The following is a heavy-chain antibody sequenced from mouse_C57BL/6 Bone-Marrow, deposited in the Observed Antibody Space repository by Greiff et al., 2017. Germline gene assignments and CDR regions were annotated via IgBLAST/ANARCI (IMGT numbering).Heavy chain of an antibody. CDR3: ARRGVVGYFDY. D-gene: IGHD1-1*01. Sequence: VQLQQSGAELVKPGASVKISCKASGYAFSSSWMNWVKQRPGKGLEWIGRIYPGDGDTNYNGKFKGKATLTADKSSSTAYMQLSSLTSEDSAVYFCARRGVVGYFDYWGQGTTLTVSS. J-gene: IGHJ2*01. CDR2: IYPGDGDT. V-gene: IGHV1-82*01. CDR1: GYAFSSSW.